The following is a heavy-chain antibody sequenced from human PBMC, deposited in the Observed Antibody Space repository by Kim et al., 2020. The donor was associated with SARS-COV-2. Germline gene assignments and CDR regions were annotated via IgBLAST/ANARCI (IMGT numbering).Heavy chain of an antibody. D-gene: IGHD3-22*01. CDR1: GGSISSYY. CDR2: IYYSGST. Sequence: SETLSLTCTVSGGSISSYYWSWIRQPPGKGLEWIGYIYYSGSTNYNPSLKSRVTISVDTSKNQFSLKLSSVTAADTAVYYCARGSSGYYRSAYYFDYWGQGTLVTVSS. V-gene: IGHV4-59*01. J-gene: IGHJ4*02. CDR3: ARGSSGYYRSAYYFDY.